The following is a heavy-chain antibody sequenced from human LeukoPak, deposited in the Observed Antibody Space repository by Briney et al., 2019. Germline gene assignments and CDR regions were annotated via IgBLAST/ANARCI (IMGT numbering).Heavy chain of an antibody. D-gene: IGHD3-10*02. V-gene: IGHV3-48*03. CDR2: IDSSGSSI. J-gene: IGHJ6*04. Sequence: GGSLRLSCAASGFTFSSYEMNWVRQAPGKGLEWVSYIDSSGSSIHYADSVKGRFTISRDNAKNSLYLQMNSLRAEDTAVYYCAELGITMIGGVWGKGTTVTISS. CDR1: GFTFSSYE. CDR3: AELGITMIGGV.